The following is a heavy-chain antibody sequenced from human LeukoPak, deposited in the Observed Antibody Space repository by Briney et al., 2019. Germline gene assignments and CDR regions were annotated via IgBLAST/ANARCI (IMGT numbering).Heavy chain of an antibody. Sequence: SVKVSCKASGGTFSSYTISWVRQAPGQGLEWMGRIIPILGIANYAQKFQGRVTITADKSTSTAYMELSSLRSEDTAVYYCARGCLAPYYKCAFDIWGQGTMVTVSS. J-gene: IGHJ3*02. CDR3: ARGCLAPYYKCAFDI. CDR2: IIPILGIA. D-gene: IGHD3-10*01. CDR1: GGTFSSYT. V-gene: IGHV1-69*02.